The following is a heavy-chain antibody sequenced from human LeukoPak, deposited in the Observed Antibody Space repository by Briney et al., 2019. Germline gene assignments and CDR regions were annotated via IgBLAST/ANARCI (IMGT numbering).Heavy chain of an antibody. V-gene: IGHV1-18*01. CDR1: GYTFTSYG. CDR3: ASISYSSSWSDNWFDP. CDR2: ISAYNGNT. D-gene: IGHD6-13*01. Sequence: GASVKVSCKASGYTFTSYGISWVRQAPGQGLEWMGWISAYNGNTNYAQKLQGRVTMTTDTSTSTAYMELRSLRSDDTAVYYCASISYSSSWSDNWFDPWGQGTLVTVSS. J-gene: IGHJ5*02.